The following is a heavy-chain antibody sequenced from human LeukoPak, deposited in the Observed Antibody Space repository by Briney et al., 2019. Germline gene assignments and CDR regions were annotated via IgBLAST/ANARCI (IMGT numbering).Heavy chain of an antibody. V-gene: IGHV3-53*01. Sequence: GGSLRLSCAASGFSVSSNYMSWVRQAPGKGLEWVSVIYSGGSTYYADSVKGRFTISRDNSKNTLYLQMNSLRAEDTAVYYCARGRDHGVPSDYWGQGTLVTVSS. CDR1: GFSVSSNY. CDR2: IYSGGST. D-gene: IGHD4-17*01. CDR3: ARGRDHGVPSDY. J-gene: IGHJ4*02.